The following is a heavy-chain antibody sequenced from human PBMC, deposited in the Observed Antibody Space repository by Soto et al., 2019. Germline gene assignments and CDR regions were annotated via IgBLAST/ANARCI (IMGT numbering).Heavy chain of an antibody. Sequence: ASVKVSCKAYGYTFTSCGISWVRQAPGQGLEWMGWISAYNGNTNYAQKLQGRVTMTTDTSTSTAYMELRSLRSDDTAVYYCARDYYDSSGYYAFYGNDASDIWGQGTMVTVSS. CDR2: ISAYNGNT. V-gene: IGHV1-18*01. CDR1: GYTFTSCG. J-gene: IGHJ3*02. D-gene: IGHD3-22*01. CDR3: ARDYYDSSGYYAFYGNDASDI.